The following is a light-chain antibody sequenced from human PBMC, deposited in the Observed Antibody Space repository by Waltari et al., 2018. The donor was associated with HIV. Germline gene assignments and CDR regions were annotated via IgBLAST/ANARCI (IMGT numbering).Light chain of an antibody. V-gene: IGLV1-40*01. CDR3: QSYDRSLFWV. CDR2: RSD. J-gene: IGLJ3*02. Sequence: QSVLTQPPSVSGAPGQKVTISCTGTSSNIGEGYDVHWYRQVAGTAPKLLIYRSDTRPSGVPDRFSGSRSGASASRVINGLQADDEADYFCQSYDRSLFWVFGGGTKLTVL. CDR1: SSNIGEGYD.